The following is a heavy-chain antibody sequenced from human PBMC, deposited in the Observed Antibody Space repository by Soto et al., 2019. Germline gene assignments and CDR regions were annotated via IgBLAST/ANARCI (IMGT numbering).Heavy chain of an antibody. CDR3: ARAIIGYSYGPPDY. V-gene: IGHV4-59*01. CDR2: IYYSGST. Sequence: PSETLSLTCTVSGGPISSYYWSWIRQPPGKGLEWIGYIYYSGSTNYNPSLKSRVTISVDTSKNQFSLKLSSVTAADTAVYYCARAIIGYSYGPPDYWGQGTLVTVSS. CDR1: GGPISSYY. D-gene: IGHD5-18*01. J-gene: IGHJ4*02.